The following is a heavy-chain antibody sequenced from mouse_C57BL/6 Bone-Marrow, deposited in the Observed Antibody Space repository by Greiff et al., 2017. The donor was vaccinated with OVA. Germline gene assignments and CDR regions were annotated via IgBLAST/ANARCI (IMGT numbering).Heavy chain of an antibody. J-gene: IGHJ4*01. CDR1: GYTFTDYY. CDR2: INPYNGGT. Sequence: VQLQQSGPVLVKPGASVKMSCKASGYTFTDYYMNWVKQSHGKSLEWIGVINPYNGGTSYNQKFKGKATLTVDKSSSTAYMELNSLTSEDSAVYYSTPPVVAEDYAMDYWGQGTSVTVSS. V-gene: IGHV1-19*01. D-gene: IGHD1-1*01. CDR3: TPPVVAEDYAMDY.